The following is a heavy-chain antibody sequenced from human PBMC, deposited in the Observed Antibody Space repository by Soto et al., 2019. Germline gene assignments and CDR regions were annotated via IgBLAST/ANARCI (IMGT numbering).Heavy chain of an antibody. Sequence: PGGSLRLSCAASGFTFSNAWMNWVRQAPGKGLEWVGRIKSKTDGGTTDYAAPVKGRFTISRDDSKNTLYLQMNSLKTEDTAVYYCTTSVLRASGVPGRYYYYYGMDVWGQGTTVTVSS. D-gene: IGHD3-10*01. CDR2: IKSKTDGGTT. J-gene: IGHJ6*02. CDR3: TTSVLRASGVPGRYYYYYGMDV. V-gene: IGHV3-15*07. CDR1: GFTFSNAW.